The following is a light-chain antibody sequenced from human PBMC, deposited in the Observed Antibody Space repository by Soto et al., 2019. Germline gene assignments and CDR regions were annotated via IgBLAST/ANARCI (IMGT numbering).Light chain of an antibody. J-gene: IGKJ1*01. V-gene: IGKV3-11*01. Sequence: EIVLTQSPATLSLSPGERATLSCRASQSVSSYLAWYQQKPGQAPRLLIYDASNRATGIPARFSGSGSGTDFTLTISSLEPEDFAVYYCQQRSNWPPWTFGQGXKVXX. CDR2: DAS. CDR3: QQRSNWPPWT. CDR1: QSVSSY.